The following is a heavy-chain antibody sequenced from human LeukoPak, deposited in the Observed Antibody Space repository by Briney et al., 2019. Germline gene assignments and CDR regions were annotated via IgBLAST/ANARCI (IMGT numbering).Heavy chain of an antibody. CDR1: GHTFSSYY. Sequence: ASVKVSCKASGHTFSSYYKHWVRQAPGQGLEWMGIINPSGGSTSYAPKFQGRVTMTRDMSTSTVFMELTSLTSEDTAVYFCARDVGVVGATKAAFDYWGQGTLVAVSS. V-gene: IGHV1-46*01. CDR3: ARDVGVVGATKAAFDY. CDR2: INPSGGST. D-gene: IGHD1-26*01. J-gene: IGHJ4*02.